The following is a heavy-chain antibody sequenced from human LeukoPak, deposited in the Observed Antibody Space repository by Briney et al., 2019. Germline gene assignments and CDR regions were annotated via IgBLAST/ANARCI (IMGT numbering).Heavy chain of an antibody. CDR1: GGSISSSNW. V-gene: IGHV4-4*02. D-gene: IGHD6-19*01. J-gene: IGHJ3*02. CDR2: IYHSGST. CDR3: ASSIAVTSTDAFDI. Sequence: SETLSLTCAVSGGSISSSNWWSWVRQPPGKGLEWIGEIYHSGSTNYNPSLKSRVTISVDTSKNQFSLKLSSVTAADTAVYYCASSIAVTSTDAFDIWGQGTMVTVSS.